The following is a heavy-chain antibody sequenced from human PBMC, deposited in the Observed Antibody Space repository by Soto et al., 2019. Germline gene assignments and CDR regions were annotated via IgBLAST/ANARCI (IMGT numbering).Heavy chain of an antibody. CDR1: GHTFTSYY. J-gene: IGHJ5*02. CDR3: ARYKYGSSSRYWFDP. CDR2: INPSGGST. V-gene: IGHV1-46*01. Sequence: ASVKFSCKASGHTFTSYYMHWVRQAPGQGLEWMGIINPSGGSTSYAQKFQGRVTMTRDTSTSTVYMELSSLRSEDTAVYYCARYKYGSSSRYWFDPWGQGTLVTVSS. D-gene: IGHD6-13*01.